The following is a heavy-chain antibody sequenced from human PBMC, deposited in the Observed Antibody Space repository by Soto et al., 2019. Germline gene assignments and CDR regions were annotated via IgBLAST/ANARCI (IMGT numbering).Heavy chain of an antibody. V-gene: IGHV1-3*01. D-gene: IGHD5-12*01. CDR1: GYTFTSYA. Sequence: ASVKVACKASGYTFTSYAMHWVRQAPGQRLEWMGWINAGNGNTKYSQKFQGRVTITRDTSASTAYMELSSLRSEDTAVYYCARVSGYYLPDYWGQGTLVTVSS. J-gene: IGHJ4*02. CDR3: ARVSGYYLPDY. CDR2: INAGNGNT.